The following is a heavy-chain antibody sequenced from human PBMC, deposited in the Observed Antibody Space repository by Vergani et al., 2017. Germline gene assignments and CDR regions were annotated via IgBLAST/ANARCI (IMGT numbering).Heavy chain of an antibody. V-gene: IGHV3-23*01. CDR1: GFTFSSYA. D-gene: IGHD3-22*01. CDR2: ISGSGGSP. CDR3: AKASGYYSYYFDY. J-gene: IGHJ4*02. Sequence: EVQLLESGGGLVQPGGSLRLSCAASGFTFSSYAMSWVRQAPGKGLEWVSAISGSGGSPYYADSVKGRFTISRDNSKNTLYLQMNSLRAEDTAVYYCAKASGYYSYYFDYWGQGTLVTVSS.